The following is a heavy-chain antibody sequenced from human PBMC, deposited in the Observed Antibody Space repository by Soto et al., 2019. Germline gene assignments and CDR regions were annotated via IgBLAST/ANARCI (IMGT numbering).Heavy chain of an antibody. V-gene: IGHV3-23*01. D-gene: IGHD6-19*01. CDR1: GFTFSSYA. Sequence: PGGSLRLSCAASGFTFSSYAMSWVRQAPGKGLEWVSAISGSGGSTYYADSVKGRFTISRDNSKNTLYLQMNSLRAEDTAVYYCAKDGLRIAVAGDLFFDYWGQGTLVTSPQ. CDR2: ISGSGGST. J-gene: IGHJ4*02. CDR3: AKDGLRIAVAGDLFFDY.